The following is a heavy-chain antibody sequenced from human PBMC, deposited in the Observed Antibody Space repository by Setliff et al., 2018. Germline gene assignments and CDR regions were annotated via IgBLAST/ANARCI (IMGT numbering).Heavy chain of an antibody. J-gene: IGHJ4*02. CDR1: GYTFTSYD. CDR2: MNPNSGNT. CDR3: AGGGYSRGPPVYYFDY. V-gene: IGHV1-8*03. Sequence: ASVKVSCKASGYTFTSYDINWVRQATGQGLEWMGWMNPNSGNTGYAQKFQGRVTITRNTSISTAYMELSSLRSEDTAVYYCAGGGYSRGPPVYYFDYWGQGTLVTVSS. D-gene: IGHD5-12*01.